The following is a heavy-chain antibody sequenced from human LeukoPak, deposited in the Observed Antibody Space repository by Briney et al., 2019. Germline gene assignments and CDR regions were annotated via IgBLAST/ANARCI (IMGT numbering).Heavy chain of an antibody. Sequence: ASVKVSCKASGCTFSRYASSWVGQAPGQGLEGMGGITPIFGTATYAQKFQGRVTITTAQPTTTAYIERSRLRPRDPAVYTWPSSPRSDSSGYPFADSGQATLVTASS. D-gene: IGHD3-22*01. J-gene: IGHJ4*02. CDR3: PSSPRSDSSGYPFAD. CDR1: GCTFSRYA. CDR2: ITPIFGTA. V-gene: IGHV1-69*05.